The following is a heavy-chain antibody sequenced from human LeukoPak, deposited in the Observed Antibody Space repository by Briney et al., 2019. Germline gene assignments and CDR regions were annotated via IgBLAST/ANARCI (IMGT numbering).Heavy chain of an antibody. Sequence: GGSLRLSCAASGFTFSSYAMSWVRQAPGKGLEWVSAISGSGGSTYYADSVKGRFTISRDNSKNTLYLQMNSLRAEDTAVYYCARDGGDSRFWYFGLWGRGTLVTVSS. CDR1: GFTFSSYA. D-gene: IGHD3-22*01. CDR2: ISGSGGST. V-gene: IGHV3-23*01. J-gene: IGHJ2*01. CDR3: ARDGGDSRFWYFGL.